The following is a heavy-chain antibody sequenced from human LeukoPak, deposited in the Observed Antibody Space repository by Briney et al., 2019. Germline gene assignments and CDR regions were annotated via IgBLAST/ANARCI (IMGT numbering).Heavy chain of an antibody. CDR3: ARVLSGRGSLYDYYYYMDV. Sequence: GGSLRLSCAASGFTVSSNYMSWVRQAPGKGLEWVSIIYSGGSTFYADSVKGRFTISRDNSKNTLYLQMNSLRAEDTAVYYCARVLSGRGSLYDYYYYMDVWGKGTTVTISS. V-gene: IGHV3-53*01. J-gene: IGHJ6*03. CDR1: GFTVSSNY. CDR2: IYSGGST. D-gene: IGHD3-10*01.